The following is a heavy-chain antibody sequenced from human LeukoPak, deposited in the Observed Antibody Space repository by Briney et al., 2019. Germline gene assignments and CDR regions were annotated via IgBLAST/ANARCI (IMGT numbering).Heavy chain of an antibody. CDR1: GFTFSIYA. D-gene: IGHD2-2*01. CDR2: ITGSGAST. V-gene: IGHV3-23*01. CDR3: ASRPPYCSSTSCYVDY. J-gene: IGHJ4*02. Sequence: GGSLRLSCAASGFTFSIYAVSWVRQAPGKGLEWVSLITGSGASTYYADSVKGRFTISRDNSKNTLYLQMNSLRAEDTAVYYRASRPPYCSSTSCYVDYWGQGTLVTVSS.